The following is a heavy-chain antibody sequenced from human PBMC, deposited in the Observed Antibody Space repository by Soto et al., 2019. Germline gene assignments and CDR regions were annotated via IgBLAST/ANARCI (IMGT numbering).Heavy chain of an antibody. D-gene: IGHD3-3*01. Sequence: KECGVGLRSCSRCSLQHSHEQGLEWMGGIIPIFGTANYAQKFQGRVTITADESTSTAYMELSSLRSEDTAVYYCARGHPPPYYDFWSGYYFDYWGQGTLVTVSS. V-gene: IGHV1-69*01. CDR2: IIPIFGTA. J-gene: IGHJ4*02. CDR1: GVGLRSCS. CDR3: ARGHPPPYYDFWSGYYFDY.